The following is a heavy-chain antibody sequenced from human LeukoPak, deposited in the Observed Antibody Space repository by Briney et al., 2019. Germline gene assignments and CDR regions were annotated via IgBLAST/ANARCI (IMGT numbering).Heavy chain of an antibody. J-gene: IGHJ4*02. CDR2: IKEDGSDK. Sequence: WGSLRLSCVASVSSGLTRWMNWVRQAPGKGLEWVAIIKEDGSDKYYVDSVKGRFTISRDNAKNSVYLQMNSLRVEDTAVYYCASAAGWEFGYWGQGTLVTVSS. CDR3: ASAAGWEFGY. V-gene: IGHV3-7*01. CDR1: VSSGLTRW. D-gene: IGHD1-26*01.